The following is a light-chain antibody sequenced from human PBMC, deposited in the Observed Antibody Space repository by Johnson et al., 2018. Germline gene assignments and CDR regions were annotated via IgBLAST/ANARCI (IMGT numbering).Light chain of an antibody. J-gene: IGLJ1*01. CDR3: GTWDSSLRAVNV. Sequence: QSVLTQPPSVSAAPGQKVTISCSGSSSNIGNNYVSWYQQLPGTAPKLLIYENNKRPSGIPDRFSGSKSGTSATLGITGIQTGDEADNYCGTWDSSLRAVNVFGTGTKVTVL. CDR2: ENN. CDR1: SSNIGNNY. V-gene: IGLV1-51*02.